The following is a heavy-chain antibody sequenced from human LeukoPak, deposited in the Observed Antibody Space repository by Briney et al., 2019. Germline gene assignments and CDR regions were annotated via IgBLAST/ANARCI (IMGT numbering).Heavy chain of an antibody. Sequence: ASVKVSCKASGYTFTSYYMHWVRQAPGQGLEWMGIINPSGGSTSYAQKFQGRVTMTRDTSTSTVYMELNSLRSEDTAVYYCARVSMATTLYAFHYFDYWGQGTLVTVSS. CDR3: ARVSMATTLYAFHYFDY. J-gene: IGHJ4*02. V-gene: IGHV1-46*01. CDR2: INPSGGST. D-gene: IGHD5-24*01. CDR1: GYTFTSYY.